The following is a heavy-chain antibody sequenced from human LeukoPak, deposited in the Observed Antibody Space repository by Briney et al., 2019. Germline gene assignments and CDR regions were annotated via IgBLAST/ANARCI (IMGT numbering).Heavy chain of an antibody. CDR1: GGSISTYY. CDR2: IYYSGST. V-gene: IGHV4-59*01. Sequence: SETLSLTCTVSGGSISTYYWSWIRQPPGKGLEWIGFIYYSGSTNYNPSLKSRVTISVDTSKNQFSLRLNSVTAADTAVYYCARAVGATAPPGYYYYYYMDVWGKGTTVTVSS. J-gene: IGHJ6*03. D-gene: IGHD1-26*01. CDR3: ARAVGATAPPGYYYYYYMDV.